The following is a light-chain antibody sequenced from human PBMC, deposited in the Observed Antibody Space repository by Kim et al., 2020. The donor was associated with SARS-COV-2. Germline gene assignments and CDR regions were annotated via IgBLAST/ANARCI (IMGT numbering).Light chain of an antibody. CDR1: SSDVGGYYY. Sequence: QSALTQPPSASGSPGQSVTISCTGTSSDVGGYYYFSWYQQHPGNAPIVMIDEVSKRPSVVPDLFSGSKCGNAASLTVCVLQAEDEADYYCSSYTSSNTVVFGGGTQLTVL. CDR3: SSYTSSNTVV. V-gene: IGLV2-8*01. CDR2: EVS. J-gene: IGLJ2*01.